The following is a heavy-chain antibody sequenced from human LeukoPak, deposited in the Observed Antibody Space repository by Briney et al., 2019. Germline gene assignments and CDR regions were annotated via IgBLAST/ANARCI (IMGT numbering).Heavy chain of an antibody. CDR2: IIPIFGTA. Sequence: ASVKVSCKASGGTFSSYAISWVRQAPGQGLEWMGGIIPIFGTANYAQKFQGRVTITTDESTSTAYMELSSLRSEDTAMYYCARGAYSNYGPYFDYWGQGTLVTVSS. J-gene: IGHJ4*02. D-gene: IGHD4-11*01. CDR3: ARGAYSNYGPYFDY. CDR1: GGTFSSYA. V-gene: IGHV1-69*05.